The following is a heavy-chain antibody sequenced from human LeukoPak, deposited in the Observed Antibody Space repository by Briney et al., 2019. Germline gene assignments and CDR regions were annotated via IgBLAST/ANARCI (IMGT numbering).Heavy chain of an antibody. J-gene: IGHJ3*01. Sequence: GGSLRLSCAASGFTFSNYAVMWVRQAPGQGLEWVSAITSGGAPKYADSVKGRFTISRDNSKNTLYLQMNSLRVEDTAQYFCARDPNGDYIGAFEFWGQGTGVTISS. CDR3: ARDPNGDYIGAFEF. V-gene: IGHV3-23*01. D-gene: IGHD4-17*01. CDR1: GFTFSNYA. CDR2: ITSGGAP.